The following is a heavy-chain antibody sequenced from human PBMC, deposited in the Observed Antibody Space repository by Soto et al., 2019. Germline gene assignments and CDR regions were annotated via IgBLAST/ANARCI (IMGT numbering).Heavy chain of an antibody. Sequence: PGESLKISCKGSGYSFTSYWIGWVRQMPGKGLEWMGIIYPGDSDTRYSPPFQGQVTISADKSISTAYLQWSSLKASDTAIYYCARSVYDSSGYYLHPFDIRGQGTMVTVSS. J-gene: IGHJ3*02. D-gene: IGHD3-22*01. CDR1: GYSFTSYW. V-gene: IGHV5-51*01. CDR3: ARSVYDSSGYYLHPFDI. CDR2: IYPGDSDT.